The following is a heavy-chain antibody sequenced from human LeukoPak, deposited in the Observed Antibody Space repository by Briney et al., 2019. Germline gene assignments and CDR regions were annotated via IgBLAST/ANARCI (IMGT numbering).Heavy chain of an antibody. CDR3: AKDPMYSSSWYESWFDP. CDR2: ISGSGGST. V-gene: IGHV3-23*01. D-gene: IGHD6-13*01. Sequence: PGGSLRLSCAASGFTFSSYAMSWVRQAPGKGLEWVSAISGSGGSTYYADSVKGRFTISRDNSKNTLYLQVNSLRAEDTAVYYCAKDPMYSSSWYESWFDPWGQGTLVTVSS. J-gene: IGHJ5*02. CDR1: GFTFSSYA.